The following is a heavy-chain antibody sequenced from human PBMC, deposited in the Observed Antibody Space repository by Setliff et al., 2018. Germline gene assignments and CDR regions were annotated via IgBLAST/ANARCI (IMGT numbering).Heavy chain of an antibody. V-gene: IGHV3-33*06. D-gene: IGHD1-1*01. J-gene: IGHJ4*02. CDR1: GFTFSSYG. Sequence: GGSLRLSCAASGFTFSSYGMHWVRQAPGKGLEWVAVIWYDGSNEYYADSVKGRFTISRDDSKNTLYLQMNSLRAEDTAVYYCAKDRMATTPRAYFDYWGQGTLVTVSS. CDR3: AKDRMATTPRAYFDY. CDR2: IWYDGSNE.